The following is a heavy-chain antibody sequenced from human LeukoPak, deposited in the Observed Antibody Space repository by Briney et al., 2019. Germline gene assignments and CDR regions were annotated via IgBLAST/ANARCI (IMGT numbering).Heavy chain of an antibody. D-gene: IGHD1-26*01. CDR3: ARDRGIVGARVWFDP. J-gene: IGHJ5*02. CDR1: GCTFSSYS. CDR2: ISSNSSTI. V-gene: IGHV3-48*01. Sequence: PGGSLRLSCAASGCTFSSYSMNWVRQAPGKGLEWVSYISSNSSTIYYADPVKSRCTISRDNAKKPLYFQMTGLSAEDTAVYYCARDRGIVGARVWFDPWGQGTLVTVSS.